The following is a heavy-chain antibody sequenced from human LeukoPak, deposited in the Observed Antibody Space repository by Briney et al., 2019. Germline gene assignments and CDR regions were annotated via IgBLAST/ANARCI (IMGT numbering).Heavy chain of an antibody. CDR3: ARDRNDFYYYYYMDV. D-gene: IGHD3-3*01. J-gene: IGHJ6*03. V-gene: IGHV1-2*02. Sequence: ASVKVSCKASGYTFTGYYMHWVRQAPGQGLEWMGWINPNSGGTNYAQKFQGRVTMTRDTSISTAYMELSRLRSDDTAVYYCARDRNDFYYYYYMDVWAKGTTVTVSS. CDR2: INPNSGGT. CDR1: GYTFTGYY.